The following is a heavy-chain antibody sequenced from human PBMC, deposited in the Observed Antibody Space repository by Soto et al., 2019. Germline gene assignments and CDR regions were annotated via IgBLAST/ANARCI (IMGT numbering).Heavy chain of an antibody. CDR1: GYTFTGYY. CDR2: INPNSGGT. D-gene: IGHD6-6*01. CDR3: ARDLGSSGYYGMDV. J-gene: IGHJ6*02. V-gene: IGHV1-2*04. Sequence: QVPLVQSGAEVKKPGASVKVSCKASGYTFTGYYMHWVRQAPGQGLEWMGWINPNSGGTNYAQKFQGWVTMTRDTSISTAYMELSRLRSDDTAVYYCARDLGSSGYYGMDVWGQGTTVTVSS.